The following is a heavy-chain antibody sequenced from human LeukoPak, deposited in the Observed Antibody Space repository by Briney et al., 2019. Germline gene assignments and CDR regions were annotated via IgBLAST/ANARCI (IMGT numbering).Heavy chain of an antibody. V-gene: IGHV3-23*01. Sequence: GGSLRLSCAASGLIFSSYAMTWVRQAPGKGLEWVSSFGLYGGTTHYADSVKGRFTISRDNSKNTLYLQMTSLRADDTAVYYCARDLWFGELRGWFDPWGQGTLVTVSS. CDR1: GLIFSSYA. D-gene: IGHD3-10*01. J-gene: IGHJ5*02. CDR2: FGLYGGTT. CDR3: ARDLWFGELRGWFDP.